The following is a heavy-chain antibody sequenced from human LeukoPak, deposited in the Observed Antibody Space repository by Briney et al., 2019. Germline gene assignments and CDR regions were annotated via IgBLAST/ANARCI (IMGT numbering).Heavy chain of an antibody. V-gene: IGHV3-23*01. J-gene: IGHJ4*02. CDR3: SRIKYGGNSGYHFDY. Sequence: GCLRLSCSASGFNYNYFAMSWVRQAPGKRLEWVSTLGDNGSGGSYADSVRGRFTISRDNSKNMVYLQMHSLRVDDSAVYYCSRIKYGGNSGYHFDYWGRGSMVHVSS. CDR1: GFNYNYFA. D-gene: IGHD4-23*01. CDR2: LGDNGSGG.